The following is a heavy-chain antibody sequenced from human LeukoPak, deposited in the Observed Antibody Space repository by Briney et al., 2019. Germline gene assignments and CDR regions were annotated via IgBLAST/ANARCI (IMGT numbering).Heavy chain of an antibody. Sequence: PGGSLRLSCGASGFTFSSYGMHWVRQAPGKGLEWVAVISYDGSNKYYADSVKGRFTISRDNSKNTLYLQMNSLRAEDTAVYYCAKVGGTDYGDPFDYWGQGTLVTVSS. V-gene: IGHV3-30*18. CDR1: GFTFSSYG. CDR2: ISYDGSNK. CDR3: AKVGGTDYGDPFDY. J-gene: IGHJ4*02. D-gene: IGHD4-17*01.